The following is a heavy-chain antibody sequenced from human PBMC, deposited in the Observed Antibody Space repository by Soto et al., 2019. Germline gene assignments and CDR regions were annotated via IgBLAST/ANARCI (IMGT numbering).Heavy chain of an antibody. CDR1: GFSFSTYG. D-gene: IGHD3-22*01. Sequence: GGSLRLSCAASGFSFSTYGMHWVRQAPGKGLEWVAVISSDESSKYYTDSVKGRFTISRDNSKNTQYLQMSSLRADDTAVYYCVKGEYYYDSSGYYPFDYWGQGTLVTVSS. J-gene: IGHJ4*02. CDR3: VKGEYYYDSSGYYPFDY. V-gene: IGHV3-30*18. CDR2: ISSDESSK.